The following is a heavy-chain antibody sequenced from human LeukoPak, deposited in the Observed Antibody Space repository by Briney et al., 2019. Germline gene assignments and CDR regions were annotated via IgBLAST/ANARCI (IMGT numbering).Heavy chain of an antibody. D-gene: IGHD3-22*01. CDR2: MYLSGTT. Sequence: PSETLSLTCTVSGDSINSLDLWSWVRQPPGKGLEWIGEMYLSGTTHSNPSVKSRVTISIDKSKNQFFLNLSSVTAADTAVYYCAGLVGRYSSGLYYYYFGYWGQGTLVTVS. J-gene: IGHJ4*02. V-gene: IGHV4-4*02. CDR3: AGLVGRYSSGLYYYYFGY. CDR1: GDSINSLDL.